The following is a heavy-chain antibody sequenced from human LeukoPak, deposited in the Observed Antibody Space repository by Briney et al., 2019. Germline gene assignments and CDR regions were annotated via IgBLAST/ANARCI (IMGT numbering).Heavy chain of an antibody. J-gene: IGHJ4*02. D-gene: IGHD1-26*01. V-gene: IGHV1-18*01. CDR1: GYTFTSYG. CDR3: ARALVGATEDDY. CDR2: ISAYNGNT. Sequence: ASVKVSCKASGYTFTSYGISWVRPAPGQGLEWMGWISAYNGNTNYAQKLQGRVTMTTDTSTSTAYMELRSLRSDDTAVYYCARALVGATEDDYWGQGTLVTVSS.